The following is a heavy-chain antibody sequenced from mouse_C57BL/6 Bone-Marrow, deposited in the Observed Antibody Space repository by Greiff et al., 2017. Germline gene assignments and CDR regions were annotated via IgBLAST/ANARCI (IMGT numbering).Heavy chain of an antibody. CDR2: ISSGGSYT. CDR1: GFTFSSYG. J-gene: IGHJ2*01. V-gene: IGHV5-6*01. CDR3: ARHEDGYYVGDFDY. D-gene: IGHD2-3*01. Sequence: EVQVVESGGDLVKPGGSLKLSCAASGFTFSSYGMSWVRQTPDKRLEWVATISSGGSYTYYPDSVKGRFTISRDNAKNTLYLQMSSLKSEDTAMYYCARHEDGYYVGDFDYWGQGTTLTVSS.